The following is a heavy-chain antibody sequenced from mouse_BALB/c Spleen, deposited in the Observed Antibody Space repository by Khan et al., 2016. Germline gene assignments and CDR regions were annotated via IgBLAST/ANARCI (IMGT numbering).Heavy chain of an antibody. D-gene: IGHD2-1*01. V-gene: IGHV1S136*01. CDR2: INPYNDGT. Sequence: VQLQQSGPELVKPGASVKMSCKASGYTFTSYVMHWVKQKPGQGLEWIGYINPYNDGTKYNEKFKGKATLTSDKSSSTAYMELSSLTPEDSAVYYSAIGDGNYRTYWYFDVWGAGTTVTVSS. CDR3: AIGDGNYRTYWYFDV. J-gene: IGHJ1*01. CDR1: GYTFTSYV.